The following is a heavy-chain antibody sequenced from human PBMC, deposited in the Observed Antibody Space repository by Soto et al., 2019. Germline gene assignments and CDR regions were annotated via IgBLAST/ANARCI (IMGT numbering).Heavy chain of an antibody. CDR1: GFTFSSYE. J-gene: IGHJ4*02. CDR2: ISSSGSTI. V-gene: IGHV3-48*03. Sequence: EVQLVESGGGLVQPGGSLRLSCAASGFTFSSYEMNWVRQAPGKGLEWVSYISSSGSTIYYADSVKGRFTISRDNAKNSLYLQMNSLRAEDTALYYCARDVWSRASGPPDSWGQGTLVTVSS. D-gene: IGHD3-10*01. CDR3: ARDVWSRASGPPDS.